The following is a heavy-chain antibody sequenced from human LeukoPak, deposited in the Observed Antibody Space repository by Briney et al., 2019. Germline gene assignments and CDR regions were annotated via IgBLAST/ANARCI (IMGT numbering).Heavy chain of an antibody. D-gene: IGHD6-13*01. CDR2: IYPGDSDT. Sequence: GESLKISCKGSGYSFTSYWIGWVRQMPGKGLEWMGIIYPGDSDTRYSPSFQGQVTISADKSISTAYLQWSSLKASDTAMYYCARYAAASTKSDSLYYFDYWGQGTLVTVSS. J-gene: IGHJ4*02. CDR1: GYSFTSYW. V-gene: IGHV5-51*01. CDR3: ARYAAASTKSDSLYYFDY.